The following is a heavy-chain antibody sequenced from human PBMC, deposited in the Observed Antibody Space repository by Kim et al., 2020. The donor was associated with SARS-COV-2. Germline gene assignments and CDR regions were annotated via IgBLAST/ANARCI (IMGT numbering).Heavy chain of an antibody. Sequence: SETLSLTCTVSGGSISSGSYYWSWIRQPAGKGLEWIGRIYTSGSTNYNPSLKSRVTISVDSSKNQFSLKLSSVTAADTAVYYCAREGFGDRSPRQKYNWFDPWGQGTLGTVSS. CDR1: GGSISSGSYY. J-gene: IGHJ5*02. CDR3: AREGFGDRSPRQKYNWFDP. CDR2: IYTSGST. V-gene: IGHV4-61*02. D-gene: IGHD3-10*01.